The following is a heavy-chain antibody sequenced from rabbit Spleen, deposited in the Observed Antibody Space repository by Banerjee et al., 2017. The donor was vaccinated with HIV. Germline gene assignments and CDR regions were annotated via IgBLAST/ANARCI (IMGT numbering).Heavy chain of an antibody. CDR2: IDAGYSGFT. J-gene: IGHJ6*01. Sequence: QEQLEESGGGLVQPEGSLTLTCTASGFSFSNKYVMCWVRQAPGKGLEWIACIDAGYSGFTYFATWAKGRFTISKTSSTTVTLQLTRLTAADTATYFCARDTSSSFSSYGMDLWGPGTLVTVS. CDR1: GFSFSNKYV. CDR3: ARDTSSSFSSYGMDL. D-gene: IGHD1-1*01. V-gene: IGHV1S45*01.